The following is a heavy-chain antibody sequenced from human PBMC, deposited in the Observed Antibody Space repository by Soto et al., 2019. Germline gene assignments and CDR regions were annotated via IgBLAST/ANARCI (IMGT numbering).Heavy chain of an antibody. CDR3: ARGVLRYYYYGMDV. Sequence: QVQLQESGPGLVKPSETLSLTCSVSGDSVRSYYWSWIRQPPGKGLEWIGYIYLSGSTSYNPSLKSRVSISLHTSRNQFSLKLSSVTAADTAVYYCARGVLRYYYYGMDVWGQGTTVTVSS. CDR1: GDSVRSYY. J-gene: IGHJ6*02. CDR2: IYLSGST. V-gene: IGHV4-59*02.